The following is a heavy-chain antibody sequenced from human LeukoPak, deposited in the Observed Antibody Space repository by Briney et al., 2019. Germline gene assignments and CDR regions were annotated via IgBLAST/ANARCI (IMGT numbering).Heavy chain of an antibody. D-gene: IGHD2-8*01. CDR3: ARHPFCTNGVCYYYYYGMDV. CDR2: INHSGST. CDR1: GGSFSGYY. J-gene: IGHJ6*02. Sequence: TSETLSLTCAVYGGSFSGYYWSWIRQPPGKGLEWIGEINHSGSTNYNPSLKSRVTISVDTSKNQFSLKLSSVTAADTAVYYCARHPFCTNGVCYYYYYGMDVWGQGTTVTVSS. V-gene: IGHV4-34*01.